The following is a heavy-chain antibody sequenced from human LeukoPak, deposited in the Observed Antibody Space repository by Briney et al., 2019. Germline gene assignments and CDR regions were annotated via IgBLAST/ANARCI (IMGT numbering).Heavy chain of an antibody. J-gene: IGHJ4*02. CDR3: ASSATASYVYFDY. CDR2: ISYDGSNK. Sequence: GGSLRLSCAASGFTFSSYAMPWVRQAPGKGLEWVAVISYDGSNKYYADSVKGRFTISRDNSKNTLYLQMNSLRAEDTAVYYCASSATASYVYFDYWGQGTLVTVSS. V-gene: IGHV3-30*01. CDR1: GFTFSSYA. D-gene: IGHD2-21*02.